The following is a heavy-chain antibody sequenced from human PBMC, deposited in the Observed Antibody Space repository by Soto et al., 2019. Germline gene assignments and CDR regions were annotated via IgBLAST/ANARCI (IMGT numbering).Heavy chain of an antibody. CDR1: GYTFTSYG. CDR3: ARHYYDSSAGWLDP. D-gene: IGHD3-22*01. V-gene: IGHV1-18*04. Sequence: RASVKVSCKASGYTFTSYGISWVRQAPGQGLEWMGWISAYNGNTNYAQKLQGRVTMTTDTSTSTAYMELRSLRSDDTAVYYCARHYYDSSAGWLDPWGKGTLVTVSS. CDR2: ISAYNGNT. J-gene: IGHJ5*02.